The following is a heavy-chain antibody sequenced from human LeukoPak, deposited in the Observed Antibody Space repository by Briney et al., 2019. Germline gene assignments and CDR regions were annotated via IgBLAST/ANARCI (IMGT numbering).Heavy chain of an antibody. V-gene: IGHV1-46*01. CDR1: GYTFTSYY. CDR3: ARDLNGYTRGTDEEYFQH. Sequence: GASVKVSCKASGYTFTSYYMHWVRQAPGQGLEWMGTINPSSGSRSYAQKFQGRVTMTRDTSTSTVYMELSSLRSEDTAVYYCARDLNGYTRGTDEEYFQHWGQGTLVTVSS. D-gene: IGHD5-24*01. CDR2: INPSSGSR. J-gene: IGHJ1*01.